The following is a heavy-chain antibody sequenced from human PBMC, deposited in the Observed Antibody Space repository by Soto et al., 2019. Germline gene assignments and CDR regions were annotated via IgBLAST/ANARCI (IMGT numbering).Heavy chain of an antibody. CDR2: LIPIFGTP. V-gene: IGHV1-69*12. J-gene: IGHJ4*02. Sequence: QGQLVQSGAEVKKPGSSVKVSCKASGGTFNNDAFSWMRQAPGQGLEWLGGLIPIFGTPNYSQKFQGRVTITADESTTTVYMELTSLRSDDTAIYYCARRKAGDWQGFDYWGQGTLVTVSS. CDR3: ARRKAGDWQGFDY. CDR1: GGTFNNDA. D-gene: IGHD2-21*01.